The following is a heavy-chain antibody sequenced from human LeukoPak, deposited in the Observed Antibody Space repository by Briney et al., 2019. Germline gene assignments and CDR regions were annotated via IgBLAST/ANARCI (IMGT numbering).Heavy chain of an antibody. V-gene: IGHV4-39*01. Sequence: PSETLSLTCTVSGGSFSTYSWGWIRQPPGKGLEWIGSIYYTGRTFYNPSLKSRVTISVDTSKNQFSLKLSSVTAADTAVYYCARRGSMGGSFVGAFDIWGQGTMVTVSS. CDR3: ARRGSMGGSFVGAFDI. D-gene: IGHD1-26*01. CDR1: GGSFSTYS. J-gene: IGHJ3*02. CDR2: IYYTGRT.